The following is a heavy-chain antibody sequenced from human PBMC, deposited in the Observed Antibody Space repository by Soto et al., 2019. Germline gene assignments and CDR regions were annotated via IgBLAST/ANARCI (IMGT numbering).Heavy chain of an antibody. CDR1: GFAFGTYA. CDR3: VPVRGFDH. V-gene: IGHV3-64D*06. Sequence: GGSLRLSCSASGFAFGTYAMYWVRQAPGKGLEYVSGITSYGGNTYYADSVKGRFTISRDNSKNTLYLRMTTLRSEDTGVYYCVPVRGFDHWGQGTLVTVS. CDR2: ITSYGGNT. J-gene: IGHJ4*02.